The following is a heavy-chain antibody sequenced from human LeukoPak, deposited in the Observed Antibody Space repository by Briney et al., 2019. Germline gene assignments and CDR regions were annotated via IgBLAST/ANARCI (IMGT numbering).Heavy chain of an antibody. J-gene: IGHJ4*02. CDR2: IIPIFGTA. D-gene: IGHD4-17*01. V-gene: IGHV1-69*13. CDR1: GYTFTSYG. Sequence: GASVKVSCKASGYTFTSYGISWVRQAPGQGLEWMGGIIPIFGTANYAQKFQGRVTITADESTSTAYMELSSLRSEDTAVYYCARGGEVTTVMRYFDYWGQGTLVTVSS. CDR3: ARGGEVTTVMRYFDY.